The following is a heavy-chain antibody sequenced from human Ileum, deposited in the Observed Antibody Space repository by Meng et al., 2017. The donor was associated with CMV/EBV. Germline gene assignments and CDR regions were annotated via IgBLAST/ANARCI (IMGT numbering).Heavy chain of an antibody. Sequence: GGSLRLSCAASGFALSDYYMIWIRQAPGRGLECILYIGNGYSGSAIYYADSVKGRFTISRDNAENSLYLQMNSLRAEDTAVYYCARGWLNKAMDVWGQGTTVTVSS. CDR2: IGNGYSGSAI. J-gene: IGHJ6*02. CDR1: GFALSDYY. CDR3: ARGWLNKAMDV. V-gene: IGHV3-11*01. D-gene: IGHD1/OR15-1a*01.